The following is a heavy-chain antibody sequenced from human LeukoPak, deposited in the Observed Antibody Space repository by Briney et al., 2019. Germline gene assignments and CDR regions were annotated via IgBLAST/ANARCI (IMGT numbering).Heavy chain of an antibody. CDR3: AAGPWRGLALDY. J-gene: IGHJ4*02. V-gene: IGHV1-58*02. CDR2: IVVGSGNT. CDR1: GFTFTSSA. D-gene: IGHD3-10*01. Sequence: SVKVSCKASGFTFTSSAMQWVRQARGQRLEWIGWIVVGSGNTNYAQKFQERVTITRGMSTSTAYMELSSLRSEDTAVYYCAAGPWRGLALDYWGQGTLVTVSS.